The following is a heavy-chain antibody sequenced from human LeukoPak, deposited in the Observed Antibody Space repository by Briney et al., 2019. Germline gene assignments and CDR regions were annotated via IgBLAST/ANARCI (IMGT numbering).Heavy chain of an antibody. D-gene: IGHD6-19*01. Sequence: SETLSLTCSVSGYAISSGYYWGWIRQPPGKGLEWIGSIYHGGSTYYNPSLKSRVTISVDTSKNQFSLKLSSVTAADTAVYYCARGKVVAGTPGQNSWDSWGQGTLVTVSS. V-gene: IGHV4-38-2*02. CDR2: IYHGGST. CDR3: ARGKVVAGTPGQNSWDS. J-gene: IGHJ4*02. CDR1: GYAISSGYY.